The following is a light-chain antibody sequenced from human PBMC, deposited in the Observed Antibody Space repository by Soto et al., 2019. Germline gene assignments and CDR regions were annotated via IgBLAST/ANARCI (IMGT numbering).Light chain of an antibody. CDR3: QQYANYPIT. V-gene: IGKV1-5*03. Sequence: DIQMTQSPSTLSASVGDRVTITCRASQSISYWLDWYQQKPGKAPKLLIYKASNLESGVPSRFSGSGSGTEFSLTISSLQPDDFAPYYCQQYANYPITFGGGTKVEIK. J-gene: IGKJ4*01. CDR2: KAS. CDR1: QSISYW.